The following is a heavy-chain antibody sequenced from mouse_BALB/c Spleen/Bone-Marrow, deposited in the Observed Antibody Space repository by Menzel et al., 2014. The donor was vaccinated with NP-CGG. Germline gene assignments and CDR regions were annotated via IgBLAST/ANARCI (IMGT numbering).Heavy chain of an antibody. J-gene: IGHJ2*01. CDR3: ARDMGGLPFDS. Sequence: DVKLVESGGGLVQPGGSLRLSCATSGFTFTDYYMNWVRRPPGKALEWLAFIRNRANGYTTEYSASVKGRFTISRDNSQSILYLQMNTLRAEDSATYYCARDMGGLPFDSWGQGTTLTVSS. V-gene: IGHV7-3*02. CDR1: GFTFTDYY. CDR2: IRNRANGYTT.